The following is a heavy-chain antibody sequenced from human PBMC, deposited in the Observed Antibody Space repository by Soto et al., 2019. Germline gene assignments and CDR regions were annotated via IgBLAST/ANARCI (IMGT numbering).Heavy chain of an antibody. CDR2: INPNSGGT. CDR3: ARGIAAAGPTDAFDI. Sequence: ASVKVSCKASGYTFTGYYMHWVRQAPGQGLEWMGWINPNSGGTNYAQKFQGWVTMTRDTSISTAYMELSRLRSDDTAVYYCARGIAAAGPTDAFDIWGQGTMGTVSS. J-gene: IGHJ3*02. V-gene: IGHV1-2*04. CDR1: GYTFTGYY. D-gene: IGHD6-13*01.